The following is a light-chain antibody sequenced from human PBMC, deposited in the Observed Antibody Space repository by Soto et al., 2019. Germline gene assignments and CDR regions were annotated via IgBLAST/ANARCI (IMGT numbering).Light chain of an antibody. CDR2: DAS. V-gene: IGKV3-11*01. CDR3: QQRSSWPIT. Sequence: EIVLTQSPATLSLSPGEGATLSCRASQSVGSKLAWFQQKPGQAPRLLIYDASNRATGIPARFSGSGSGTDFTVTISSLEPEDVAVYYCQQRSSWPITFGPGTRLEIK. CDR1: QSVGSK. J-gene: IGKJ5*01.